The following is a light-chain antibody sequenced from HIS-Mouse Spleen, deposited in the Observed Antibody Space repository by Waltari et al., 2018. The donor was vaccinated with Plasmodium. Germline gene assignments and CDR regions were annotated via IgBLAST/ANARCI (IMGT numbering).Light chain of an antibody. V-gene: IGLV3-19*01. CDR3: NSRDSSGNHQV. CDR2: GKN. Sequence: SSELTQDPAVSVALGQTVRITCQGDSLRSYYASWYQPKPGQAPVLVIYGKNNRPSGIPYRFSASSSGNTASLTIAGAQAEDEADYYCNSRDSSGNHQVFGGGTKLTVL. J-gene: IGLJ3*02. CDR1: SLRSYY.